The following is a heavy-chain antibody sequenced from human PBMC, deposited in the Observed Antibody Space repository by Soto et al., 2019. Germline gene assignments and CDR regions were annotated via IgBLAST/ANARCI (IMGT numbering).Heavy chain of an antibody. J-gene: IGHJ6*02. V-gene: IGHV1-69*13. CDR2: IIPIFGTA. CDR3: ARDSSSWGLYYYGMDV. Sequence: SVKVSGKASGGTFSSYAISWVRQAPGQGLEWMGGIIPIFGTANYAQKFQGRVTITADESTSTAYMELSSLRSEDTAVYYCARDSSSWGLYYYGMDVWGQGTTVTVSS. CDR1: GGTFSSYA. D-gene: IGHD6-13*01.